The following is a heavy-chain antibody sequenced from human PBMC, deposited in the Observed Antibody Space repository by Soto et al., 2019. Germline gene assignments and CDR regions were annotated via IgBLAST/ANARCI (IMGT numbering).Heavy chain of an antibody. Sequence: QVQLVESGGGVVQPGRSLRLSCAASGFTFSSYGMHWVRQAPGKGLEWVAVISYDGSNKYYADSVKGRFTISRDNSKNTLYLQMNSLRAEDTAVYFCSGGSSLALYYWGQGTLVTVSS. J-gene: IGHJ4*02. V-gene: IGHV3-30*03. CDR3: SGGSSLALYY. CDR1: GFTFSSYG. CDR2: ISYDGSNK. D-gene: IGHD2-15*01.